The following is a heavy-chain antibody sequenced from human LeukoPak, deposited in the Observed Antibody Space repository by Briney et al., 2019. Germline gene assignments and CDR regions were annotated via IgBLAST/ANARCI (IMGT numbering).Heavy chain of an antibody. Sequence: PGGSLKLSCAASGFTVSSSYMSWVRQAPGKGLEWVSATSTSGGSAYYADSVKGRFTISRDNSKNTLYLQMDSLRADDTAVYYCARYSGSYYYPPAWDLWGQGTLVTVSS. J-gene: IGHJ4*02. CDR2: TSTSGGSA. D-gene: IGHD1-26*01. V-gene: IGHV3-23*01. CDR3: ARYSGSYYYPPAWDL. CDR1: GFTVSSSY.